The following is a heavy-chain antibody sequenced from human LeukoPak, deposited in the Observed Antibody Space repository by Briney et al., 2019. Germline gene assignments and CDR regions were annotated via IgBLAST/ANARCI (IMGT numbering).Heavy chain of an antibody. D-gene: IGHD5-24*01. Sequence: GGSLRLSCAASGFTFSSYSVIWARQAPGKGVEWVSYVSSSGSTTYYADSVNGRFTISRDNGKNLVSLQMNSLRDEGTAVYYCARADRDGNKRFLDWGQGTLVTVSS. J-gene: IGHJ4*02. CDR1: GFTFSSYS. CDR2: VSSSGSTT. V-gene: IGHV3-48*02. CDR3: ARADRDGNKRFLD.